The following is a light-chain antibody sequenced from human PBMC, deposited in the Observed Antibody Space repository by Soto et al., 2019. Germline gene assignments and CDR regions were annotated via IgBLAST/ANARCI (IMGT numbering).Light chain of an antibody. Sequence: ELVMTQSPATLSVSPGERVTLSCRASQSVSSNLAWYQQKPGQPPRLLIYGASTRATGIPARFSGSGSGTEFILTINSLQSEDFAVYYCQHYHNWPPWTFGQGTKVEIK. J-gene: IGKJ1*01. CDR1: QSVSSN. CDR2: GAS. CDR3: QHYHNWPPWT. V-gene: IGKV3-15*01.